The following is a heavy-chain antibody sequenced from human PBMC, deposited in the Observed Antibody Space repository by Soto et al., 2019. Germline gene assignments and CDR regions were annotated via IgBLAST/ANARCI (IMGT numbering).Heavy chain of an antibody. CDR3: ARDRVRHYHIGPDDYYITSDGGMDY. J-gene: IGHJ6*02. CDR2: INPNSGGT. CDR1: GYTFTGYY. Sequence: QVQLVQSVAEVKKPGASVKVSCKASGYTFTGYYMHWVRQAPGQGLEWIGWINPNSGGTNYAQKLQGWVTMTRDTTISTADIELRRLRSYDTSSYYWARDRVRHYHIGPDDYYITSDGGMDYSGQGTTVTVSS. V-gene: IGHV1-2*04. D-gene: IGHD3-9*01.